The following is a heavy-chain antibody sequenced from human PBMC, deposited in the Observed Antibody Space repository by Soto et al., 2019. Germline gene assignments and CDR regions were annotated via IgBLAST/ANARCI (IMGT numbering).Heavy chain of an antibody. V-gene: IGHV3-48*02. CDR1: GFTFSSYS. CDR2: ISSSSSTI. CDR3: ARASLYYYGSGSYGAFDI. Sequence: AGGSLRLSCAASGFTFSSYSMNWVRQAPGKGLEWVSYISSSSSTIYYADSVKGRFTISRDNAKNSLYLQMNSLRDEDTAVYYCARASLYYYGSGSYGAFDIWGQGTMVTVSS. J-gene: IGHJ3*02. D-gene: IGHD3-10*01.